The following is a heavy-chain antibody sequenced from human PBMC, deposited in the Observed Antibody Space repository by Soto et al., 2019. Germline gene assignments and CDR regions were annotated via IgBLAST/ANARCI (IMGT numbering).Heavy chain of an antibody. CDR2: IYYSGST. D-gene: IGHD3-10*01. CDR1: GGSISSGDYY. CDR3: AMAYGSGSHYNSFVP. Sequence: QVQLQESGPGLVKPSQTLSLTCTVSGGSISSGDYYWSWIRQPPGKGLEWIGYIYYSGSTYYNPSLKSRVTISVDKSKNQYSLKLISVTAADTAVYYCAMAYGSGSHYNSFVPWGQGTLVTVYS. J-gene: IGHJ5*02. V-gene: IGHV4-30-4*01.